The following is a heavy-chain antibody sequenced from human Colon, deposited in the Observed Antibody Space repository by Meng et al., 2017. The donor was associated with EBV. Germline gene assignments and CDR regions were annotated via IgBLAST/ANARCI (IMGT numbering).Heavy chain of an antibody. J-gene: IGHJ4*02. CDR1: GFSLSTSGVG. CDR2: IYWDDDK. CDR3: ALNHYVSGSYYQFGY. Sequence: QITLKESGPTLVKPIHTLTLPCSLSGFSLSTSGVGVGWIRQPPGKALEWLALIYWDDDKRYRPSLKSRLTITKDTSKNEVVLTMTNMDPVDTATYFCALNHYVSGSYYQFGYWGQGTLVTVAS. V-gene: IGHV2-5*02. D-gene: IGHD3-10*01.